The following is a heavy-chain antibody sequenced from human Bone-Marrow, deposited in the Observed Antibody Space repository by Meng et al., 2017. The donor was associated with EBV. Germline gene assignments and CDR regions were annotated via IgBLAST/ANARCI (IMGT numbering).Heavy chain of an antibody. Sequence: QGQIGRWGAGSLETSETLSLTCAVYGGFFSGYDWSWMRPPPGKGLEGIGEINHSGSTNYNPSLKSRVTISVDTSKNQFSLKLSSVTAADTAVYYCARGNKDYSGNDGWGQGTLVTVSS. D-gene: IGHD5-12*01. CDR3: ARGNKDYSGNDG. CDR2: INHSGST. CDR1: GGFFSGYD. J-gene: IGHJ4*02. V-gene: IGHV4-34*01.